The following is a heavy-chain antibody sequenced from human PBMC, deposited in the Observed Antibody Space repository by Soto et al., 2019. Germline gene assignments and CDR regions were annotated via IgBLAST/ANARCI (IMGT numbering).Heavy chain of an antibody. V-gene: IGHV3-7*01. Sequence: GGSLRLSCAGSGFSFSIYWMTWVRQAPGKGLEWVANIKEDGSEKYYVDSVRGRFTVSRDNAKNSLYLHMNSLRAEDTAVYYCATYYFYYMDVWGKGTTVTVSS. CDR2: IKEDGSEK. CDR3: ATYYFYYMDV. D-gene: IGHD2-21*01. CDR1: GFSFSIYW. J-gene: IGHJ6*03.